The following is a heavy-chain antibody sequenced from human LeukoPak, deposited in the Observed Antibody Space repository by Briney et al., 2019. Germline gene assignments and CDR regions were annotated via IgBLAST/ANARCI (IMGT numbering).Heavy chain of an antibody. CDR3: ARDVGGYDFWSGLTYYYMDV. CDR2: IKQDGSEK. V-gene: IGHV3-7*01. D-gene: IGHD3-3*01. J-gene: IGHJ6*03. CDR1: GLTFSSYW. Sequence: TGGSLRLSCAASGLTFSSYWMSWVRQAPGKGLEWVANIKQDGSEKYYVDSVKGRFTISRDNAKNSLYLQMNSLRAEDTAVYYCARDVGGYDFWSGLTYYYMDVWGKGTTVTVSS.